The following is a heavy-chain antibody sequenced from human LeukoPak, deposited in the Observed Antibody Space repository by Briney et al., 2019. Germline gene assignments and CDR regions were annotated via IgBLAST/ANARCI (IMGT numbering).Heavy chain of an antibody. CDR3: ARDDGGH. CDR2: ISSSSSTI. V-gene: IGHV3-48*01. D-gene: IGHD3-3*01. J-gene: IGHJ4*02. CDR1: GFTFSSYW. Sequence: GGSLRLSCAASGFTFSSYWMSWVRQAPGKGLEWVSYISSSSSTIYNADSVKGRFTISRDNDKNSLYLQMNSLRAEDTAVYYCARDDGGHWGQGTLVTVSS.